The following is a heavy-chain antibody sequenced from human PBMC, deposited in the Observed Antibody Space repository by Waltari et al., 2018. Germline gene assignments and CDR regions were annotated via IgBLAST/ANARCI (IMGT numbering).Heavy chain of an antibody. CDR1: GYTFTSYD. J-gene: IGHJ4*02. D-gene: IGHD6-19*01. CDR3: ARGVGSGWYYFDY. V-gene: IGHV1-8*03. CDR2: RNPNSGNK. Sequence: QVQLVQSGAEVKKPGASVKVSCKASGYTFTSYDINWVRQATGQGFEWMEWRNPNSGNKGYAQKFQGIVTITRNTSISTAYMELSSLRSEDTAVYYCARGVGSGWYYFDYWGQGTLVTVSS.